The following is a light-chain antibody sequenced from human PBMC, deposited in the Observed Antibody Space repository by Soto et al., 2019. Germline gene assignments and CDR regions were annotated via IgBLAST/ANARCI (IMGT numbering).Light chain of an antibody. CDR3: LQDYNYPRT. CDR2: AAS. J-gene: IGKJ1*01. V-gene: IGKV1-6*01. CDR1: QGIRND. Sequence: ALQRIQCTSALSPSVGDRLNIRCWASQGIRNDLGWYQQKPGKAPKLLIYAASSLQSGVPSRFSGSGSGTDFTLTINSLQPEDFATYYCLQDYNYPRTFGQGTKV.